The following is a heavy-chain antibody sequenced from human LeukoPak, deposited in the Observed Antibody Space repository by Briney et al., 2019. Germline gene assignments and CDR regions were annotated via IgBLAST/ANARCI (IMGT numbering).Heavy chain of an antibody. CDR3: AKDAGYSSGWYDY. CDR1: GFTLSSYG. D-gene: IGHD6-19*01. V-gene: IGHV3-33*06. J-gene: IGHJ4*02. CDR2: IWYDGSNK. Sequence: GRSLRLSCAASGFTLSSYGMHWVRQAPGKGLEWVAVIWYDGSNKYYADSVKGRFTISRDNSKNTLYLQMNSLRAEDTAVYYCAKDAGYSSGWYDYWGQGALVTVSS.